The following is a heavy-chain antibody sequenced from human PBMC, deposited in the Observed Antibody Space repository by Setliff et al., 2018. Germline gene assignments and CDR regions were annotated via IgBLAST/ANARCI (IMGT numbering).Heavy chain of an antibody. D-gene: IGHD3-10*01. CDR2: IIPHASEK. CDR3: FGAGTCSY. CDR1: GFSFSNCW. Sequence: GGSLRLSCTASGFSFSNCWVSWVRQAPGKGLEWLASIIPHASEKYYVDSVKGRFTISRDNAKNSLSLQMNSLRAEDTAVYYCFGAGTCSYWGQGTLVTVSS. J-gene: IGHJ4*02. V-gene: IGHV3-7*01.